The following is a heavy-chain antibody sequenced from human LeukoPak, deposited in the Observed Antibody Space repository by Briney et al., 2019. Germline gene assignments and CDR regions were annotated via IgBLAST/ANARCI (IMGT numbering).Heavy chain of an antibody. CDR3: AKDGGFTSTSHYFDY. D-gene: IGHD2-2*01. J-gene: IGHJ4*02. CDR1: GFTFHIYA. CDR2: IGGGGVST. Sequence: PGGSLRLSCAASGFTFHIYAMSRVRQAPGKGLEWVSSIGGGGVSTYYADSVKGWFTISRDNSKNTLYLQMNSLRAEDTAVYYCAKDGGFTSTSHYFDYWGQGILVTVSS. V-gene: IGHV3-23*01.